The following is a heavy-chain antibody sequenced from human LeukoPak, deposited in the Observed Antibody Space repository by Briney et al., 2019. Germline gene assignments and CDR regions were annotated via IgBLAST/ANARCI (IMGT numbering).Heavy chain of an antibody. D-gene: IGHD6-19*01. Sequence: PGGSLRLSCAASGFTVSSNYMSWVRQAPGKGLEWVSVIYSGGSTYYADSVKGRFTISRDSSKNTLYLQMNSLRAEDTAVYWAVAGTTYWGQGTLVTVSS. CDR3: VAGTTY. V-gene: IGHV3-53*01. CDR2: IYSGGST. J-gene: IGHJ4*02. CDR1: GFTVSSNY.